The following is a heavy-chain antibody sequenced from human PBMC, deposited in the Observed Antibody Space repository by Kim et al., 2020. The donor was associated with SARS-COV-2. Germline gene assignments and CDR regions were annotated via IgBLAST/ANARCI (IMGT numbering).Heavy chain of an antibody. V-gene: IGHV5-51*01. Sequence: TRYIPSLQGRVTLPADKSISTAFLQWSSLTASDTPMYYCARGTGPDAFDIWGQGTMVTVSS. J-gene: IGHJ3*02. CDR3: ARGTGPDAFDI. CDR2: T.